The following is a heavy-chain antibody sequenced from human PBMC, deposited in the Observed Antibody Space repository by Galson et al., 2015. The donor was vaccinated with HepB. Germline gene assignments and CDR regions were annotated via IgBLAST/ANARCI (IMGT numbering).Heavy chain of an antibody. D-gene: IGHD3-3*01. CDR3: AKDCRFLECEQGRFDP. CDR1: GFTFSSYA. CDR2: ISGSGGST. Sequence: SLRLSCAASGFTFSSYAMSWVRQAPGKGLEWVSAISGSGGSTYYADSVKGRFTISRDNSKNTLYLQMNSLRAEDTAVYYCAKDCRFLECEQGRFDPWGQGTLVTVSS. J-gene: IGHJ5*02. V-gene: IGHV3-23*01.